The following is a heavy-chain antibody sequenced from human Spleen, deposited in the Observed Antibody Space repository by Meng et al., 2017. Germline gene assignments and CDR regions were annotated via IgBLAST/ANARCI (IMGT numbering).Heavy chain of an antibody. J-gene: IGHJ4*02. CDR3: ARSPIDKYDLSALPLDY. V-gene: IGHV3-23*01. Sequence: GGSLRLSCAASGFTFDDYGVSWVRQAPGKGLEWVSALSGGGFTTYYADSVKGRFAISRHNSKNTVFLQINSLRVEDTAVYYSARSPIDKYDLSALPLDYWGQGTLVTVSS. CDR1: GFTFDDYG. D-gene: IGHD3-16*01. CDR2: LSGGGFTT.